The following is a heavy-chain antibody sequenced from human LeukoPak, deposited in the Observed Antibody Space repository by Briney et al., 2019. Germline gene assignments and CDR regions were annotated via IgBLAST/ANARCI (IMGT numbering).Heavy chain of an antibody. Sequence: GGSLRLSCAASGFTFSNYWMNWVRQVPGKGLEWVATIKQDGGERYYVDSVEGRFTSSRDNGKTSVYLQMNSLRADDTAVYYCARSRAAVVMGELIPSFYYGMDVWGQGTTVTVSS. CDR2: IKQDGGER. V-gene: IGHV3-7*03. CDR1: GFTFSNYW. J-gene: IGHJ6*02. CDR3: ARSRAAVVMGELIPSFYYGMDV. D-gene: IGHD3-16*01.